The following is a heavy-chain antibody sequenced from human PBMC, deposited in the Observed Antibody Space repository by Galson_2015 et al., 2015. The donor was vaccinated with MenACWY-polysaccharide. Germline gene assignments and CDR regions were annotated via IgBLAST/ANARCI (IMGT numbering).Heavy chain of an antibody. V-gene: IGHV3-30*02. CDR1: GFTFSSYG. CDR3: AQDRVDTAMVSAY. J-gene: IGHJ4*01. CDR2: IRYDGSNK. D-gene: IGHD5-18*01. Sequence: SLRLSCAASGFTFSSYGMHWVRQAPGKGLEWVAFIRYDGSNKYYADSVKGRFTIARDSSKNTMYLQKNSLRAEDTAVYYCAQDRVDTAMVSAYWRHGALVPVSS.